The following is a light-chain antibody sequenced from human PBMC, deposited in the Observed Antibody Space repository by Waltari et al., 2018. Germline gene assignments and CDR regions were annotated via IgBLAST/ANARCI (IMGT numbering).Light chain of an antibody. CDR3: QQYYKTPS. V-gene: IGKV4-1*01. Sequence: DIVMTQSPGSLVVSLGERATINCKSGQDILYNSNNKNYLAWYQHKPRQSPKLLFYWASTRASGVPDRFSGSGSGTDFTLTISRVQAEDVAIYYCQQYYKTPSFGGGTKVE. CDR2: WAS. CDR1: QDILYNSNNKNY. J-gene: IGKJ4*01.